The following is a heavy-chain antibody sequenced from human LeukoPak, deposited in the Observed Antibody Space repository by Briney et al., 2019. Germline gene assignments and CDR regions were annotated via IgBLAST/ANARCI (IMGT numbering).Heavy chain of an antibody. V-gene: IGHV3-33*01. Sequence: PGGSLRLSCAASGFTFSSYGMHWVRQAPGKGLEWVAVIWYDGSNKYYADSVKGRFTISRDNSKKTLYLQMNSLRAEDTAVYYCARDQCSGGSCYSGSDYYYYGMDVWGQGTTVTVSS. J-gene: IGHJ6*02. CDR2: IWYDGSNK. CDR3: ARDQCSGGSCYSGSDYYYYGMDV. D-gene: IGHD2-15*01. CDR1: GFTFSSYG.